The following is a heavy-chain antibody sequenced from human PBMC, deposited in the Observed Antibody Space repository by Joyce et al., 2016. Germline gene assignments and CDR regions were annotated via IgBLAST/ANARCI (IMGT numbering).Heavy chain of an antibody. CDR1: GFTFSTSS. V-gene: IGHV3-21*02. CDR3: ARGGIVYDYSMDL. CDR2: ISSDSTYI. Sequence: EVQLVESGGGLVKPGGSLRISCAASGFTFSTSSMSWCRRAPGKGREVVSAISSDSTYIFYADSVKGRFTVSRDNAKNSLYLQMNSLRAEDTAVFFCARGGIVYDYSMDLWGQGTTVTVSS. D-gene: IGHD3-22*01. J-gene: IGHJ6*02.